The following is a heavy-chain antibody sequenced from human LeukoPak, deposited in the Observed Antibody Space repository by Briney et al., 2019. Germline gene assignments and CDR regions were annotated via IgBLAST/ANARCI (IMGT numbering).Heavy chain of an antibody. J-gene: IGHJ4*02. CDR1: AYSFTSYW. CDR2: IYPGDSDT. CDR3: EGGIRYFDWLLFDY. D-gene: IGHD3-9*01. Sequence: GESLRISCKRSAYSFTSYWSSWVRQMPGKCLEWMASIYPGDSDTRYSPSFQVQVTISADKSISTAYLQWSSLKASDTFFFHAEGGIRYFDWLLFDYWGQGTLVTVSS. V-gene: IGHV5-51*01.